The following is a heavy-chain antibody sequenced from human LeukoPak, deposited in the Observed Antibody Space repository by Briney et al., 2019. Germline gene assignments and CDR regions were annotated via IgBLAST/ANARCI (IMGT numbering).Heavy chain of an antibody. CDR1: GFTFNSYN. J-gene: IGHJ4*02. CDR3: AGNYGDSVAY. D-gene: IGHD4-17*01. Sequence: GGSLRLSCAASGFTFNSYNMNWVRQAPGKGLEWVSSISSSSSYIYYADSVKGRFTISRDNAKSSLYLQMNSLRAEDTAVYYCAGNYGDSVAYWGQGTLVTVSS. CDR2: ISSSSSYI. V-gene: IGHV3-21*01.